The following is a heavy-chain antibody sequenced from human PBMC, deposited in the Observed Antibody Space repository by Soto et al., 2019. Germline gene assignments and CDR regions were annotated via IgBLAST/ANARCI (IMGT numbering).Heavy chain of an antibody. J-gene: IGHJ4*02. CDR2: ISYDGSNK. CDR1: GFTFSSYA. Sequence: QVQLVESGGGVVQPGRSLRLSCAASGFTFSSYAMHWVRQAPGKGLEWVAVISYDGSNKYYADSVKGRFTISGDTSKNTLYLQMNSLRAEDTAVYYCASPRLSSDGTTPIDYWGQGTLVTVSS. V-gene: IGHV3-30-3*01. CDR3: ASPRLSSDGTTPIDY. D-gene: IGHD1-1*01.